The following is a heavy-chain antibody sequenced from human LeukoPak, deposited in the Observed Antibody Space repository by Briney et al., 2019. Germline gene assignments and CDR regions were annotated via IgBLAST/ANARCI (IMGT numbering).Heavy chain of an antibody. CDR2: ISGTGGST. D-gene: IGHD6-19*01. Sequence: PGGSLRLSCAASGFTFSSYSMNWVRQAPGKGLEWVSAISGTGGSTYYADSVKGRFTISRDSSKNTLYLQMNSLRAADTAVYYCATDRTVAVTTDGFDPWGQGTLVTVSS. CDR3: ATDRTVAVTTDGFDP. CDR1: GFTFSSYS. J-gene: IGHJ5*02. V-gene: IGHV3-23*01.